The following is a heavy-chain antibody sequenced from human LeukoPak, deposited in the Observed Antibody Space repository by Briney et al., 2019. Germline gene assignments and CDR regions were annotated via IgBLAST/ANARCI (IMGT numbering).Heavy chain of an antibody. CDR2: IYYSGST. Sequence: SETLSLTCTVSGGSISSGDYYWSWIRQHPGKGLEWIGYIYYSGSTYYNPSLRSRVDISLDTSKNQFSLQLSSVTAADPAVYYCARLGYDSSGTYYGMDVWGQGTTVTASS. CDR1: GGSISSGDYY. CDR3: ARLGYDSSGTYYGMDV. V-gene: IGHV4-31*03. J-gene: IGHJ6*02. D-gene: IGHD6-19*01.